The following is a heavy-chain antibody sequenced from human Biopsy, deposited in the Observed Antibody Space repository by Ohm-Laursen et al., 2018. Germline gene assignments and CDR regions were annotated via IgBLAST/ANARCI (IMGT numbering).Heavy chain of an antibody. CDR3: ARGSNDFGGLYFPR. CDR1: GGSFTGHY. D-gene: IGHD4-23*01. V-gene: IGHV4-34*01. Sequence: SDTLSLTCAVSGGSFTGHYWTWIRQPPGKGLEWIGEINHNGSTNYNPSLKSRVTLSVDTSKKQFSLKVNSVTAADTSVYYCARGSNDFGGLYFPRWGQGTLLTVSS. J-gene: IGHJ4*02. CDR2: INHNGST.